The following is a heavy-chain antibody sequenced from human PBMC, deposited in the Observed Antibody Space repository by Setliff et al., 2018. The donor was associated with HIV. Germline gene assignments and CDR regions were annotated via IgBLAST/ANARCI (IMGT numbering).Heavy chain of an antibody. CDR1: AYTFTTYW. V-gene: IGHV5-51*01. D-gene: IGHD4-17*01. Sequence: GESLKISCKGSAYTFTTYWIAWVRQMPGKGLEWMGIIYPIDSDTKYSPSFQGQVTISADKSISTAYLHWSNLKASDTAMYYCATLDPNYGDYCNYWGQGTLVTVSS. J-gene: IGHJ4*02. CDR3: ATLDPNYGDYCNY. CDR2: IYPIDSDT.